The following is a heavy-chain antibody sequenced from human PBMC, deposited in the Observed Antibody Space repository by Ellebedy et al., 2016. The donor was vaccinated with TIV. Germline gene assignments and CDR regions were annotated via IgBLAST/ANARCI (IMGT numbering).Heavy chain of an antibody. D-gene: IGHD6-19*01. CDR1: GFSFGDYA. Sequence: GGSLRLSCTTSGFSFGDYALTWVRQAPGKGLEWVSSITIAGNPHYADSVKGRFTISRDNSKSTLYLQMNSLRIEDTAIYYCATTSGYGTGWYGRNAYWGQGTLVTVSS. J-gene: IGHJ4*02. V-gene: IGHV3-23*01. CDR2: ITIAGNP. CDR3: ATTSGYGTGWYGRNAY.